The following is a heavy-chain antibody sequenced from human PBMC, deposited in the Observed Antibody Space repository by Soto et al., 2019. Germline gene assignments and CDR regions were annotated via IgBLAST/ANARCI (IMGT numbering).Heavy chain of an antibody. Sequence: SETLSLTCTVSGASISGYYWSWIRKSAGKGLEWIGYIYYSGSTNYNPSLKSRVTISLDTSNDQFSLKLSSVTAADTAVYYCARTRDNNINYYYALDVWGPGTTVTVSS. J-gene: IGHJ6*02. CDR1: GASISGYY. CDR3: ARTRDNNINYYYALDV. D-gene: IGHD1-20*01. CDR2: IYYSGST. V-gene: IGHV4-59*01.